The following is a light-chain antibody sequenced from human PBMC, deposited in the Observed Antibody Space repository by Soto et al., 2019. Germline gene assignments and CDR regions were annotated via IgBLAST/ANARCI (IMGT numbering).Light chain of an antibody. J-gene: IGKJ4*01. CDR3: QQANSFPHT. CDR1: PGINNW. CDR2: ATS. V-gene: IGKV1-12*01. Sequence: DIPMPQSPSSVSASIGDRVTITCRASPGINNWLAWYQQTPGKAPKLLIYATSTLQSGVPSRFSGSGSGTEFTLTISSLQPEDFATYYCQQANSFPHTVGGGTKVEIK.